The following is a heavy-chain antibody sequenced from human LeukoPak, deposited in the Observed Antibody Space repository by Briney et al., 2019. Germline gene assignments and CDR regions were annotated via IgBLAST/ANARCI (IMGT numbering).Heavy chain of an antibody. CDR1: GFTFSSYA. CDR3: VKDKYPVVVAATLDY. J-gene: IGHJ4*02. D-gene: IGHD2-15*01. CDR2: VSSNGDST. Sequence: GGSLRLSCSASGFTFSSYAMHWVRQAPGKGLEYVSVVSSNGDSTYYADSMKGRVTISRDNSKNTLYLQMSSLRAEDTAVYYCVKDKYPVVVAATLDYWGQGILVTVSS. V-gene: IGHV3-64D*09.